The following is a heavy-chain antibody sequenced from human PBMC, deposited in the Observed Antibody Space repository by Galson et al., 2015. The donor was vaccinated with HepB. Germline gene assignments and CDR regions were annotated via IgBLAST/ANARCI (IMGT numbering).Heavy chain of an antibody. J-gene: IGHJ3*02. D-gene: IGHD3-3*01. CDR3: ARALSRSYNFWGDSPDDVQI. CDR1: GGSFSDQY. CDR2: INHRGGT. V-gene: IGHV4-34*01. Sequence: ETLSLTCAVSGGSFSDQYWTWIRQPPGKGLEWIGEINHRGGTNSNPSLKSRATLSVDTSKNHFSLKLTSVTAADTAVYYCARALSRSYNFWGDSPDDVQIWGQGTMVTVSS.